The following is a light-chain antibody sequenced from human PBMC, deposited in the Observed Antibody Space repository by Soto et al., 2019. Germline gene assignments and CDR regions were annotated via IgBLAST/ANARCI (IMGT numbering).Light chain of an antibody. V-gene: IGKV3-11*01. CDR2: DAS. Sequence: EIVLTQSPATLSMSPGERATLSCRASQSVSTYLAWYQQKPGQAPRLLIFDASNRASGIPSRFSGSGSGTNFTLTISRLEPEDFAVYFCQQRSHWPPLTFGGGTKVEIK. J-gene: IGKJ4*01. CDR3: QQRSHWPPLT. CDR1: QSVSTY.